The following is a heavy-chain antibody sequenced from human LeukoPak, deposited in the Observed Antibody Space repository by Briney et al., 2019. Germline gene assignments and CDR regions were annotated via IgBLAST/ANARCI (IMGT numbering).Heavy chain of an antibody. CDR1: GFTFDDYA. D-gene: IGHD6-19*01. CDR3: ARGDPYTSDWDYFDY. CDR2: ISWNSGSI. V-gene: IGHV3-9*01. Sequence: GGSLRLSCAASGFTFDDYAMHWVRQAPGKGLEWVSGISWNSGSIGYADSVKGRFTISRDNAKNSLYLQMNSLRAEDTAVYYCARGDPYTSDWDYFDYWGQGTLVTVSS. J-gene: IGHJ4*02.